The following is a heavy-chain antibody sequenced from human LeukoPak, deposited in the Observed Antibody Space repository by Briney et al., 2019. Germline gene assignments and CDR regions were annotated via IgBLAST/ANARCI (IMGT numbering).Heavy chain of an antibody. CDR1: GFTFSSYW. D-gene: IGHD4-17*01. CDR2: IKQDGSEK. CDR3: ASLETTVTTDDAFDI. Sequence: GGSLRLSCAASGFTFSSYWMSWVRQAPGKGLEWVANIKQDGSEKYYVDSVKGRFTISRDNAENSLYLQMSSLRAEDTAVYYCASLETTVTTDDAFDIWGQGTMVTVSS. J-gene: IGHJ3*02. V-gene: IGHV3-7*03.